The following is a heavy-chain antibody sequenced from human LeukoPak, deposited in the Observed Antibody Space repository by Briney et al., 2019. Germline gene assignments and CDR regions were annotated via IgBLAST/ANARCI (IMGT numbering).Heavy chain of an antibody. D-gene: IGHD2-21*02. CDR3: AKDGNQVVTAKAPTDY. CDR1: GFTFSSYG. V-gene: IGHV3-30*18. Sequence: PGGSLRLSCAASGFTFSSYGMHWVRQAPGKGLEWVAVISYDGSNKYYADSVKGRFTISRDNSKNTLYLQMNSLRAEDTAVYYCAKDGNQVVTAKAPTDYWGQGTLVTVSS. CDR2: ISYDGSNK. J-gene: IGHJ4*02.